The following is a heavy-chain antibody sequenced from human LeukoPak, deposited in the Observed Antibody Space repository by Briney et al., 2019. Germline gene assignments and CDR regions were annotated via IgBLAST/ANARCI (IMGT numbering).Heavy chain of an antibody. CDR2: IRYDGSNK. J-gene: IGHJ3*02. V-gene: IGHV3-30*02. Sequence: GGSLRLSCAGSGFTFSSYGMHWVRQAPGKRLEWVAFIRYDGSNKYYADSVKGRFTISRDNAKNSLYLQMNSLRAEDMALYYCAKGEWETNAFDIWGQGTMVTVSS. CDR1: GFTFSSYG. CDR3: AKGEWETNAFDI. D-gene: IGHD1-26*01.